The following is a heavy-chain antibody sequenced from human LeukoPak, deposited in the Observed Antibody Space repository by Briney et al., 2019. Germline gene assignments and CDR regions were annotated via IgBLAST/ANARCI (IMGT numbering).Heavy chain of an antibody. CDR1: GFTFSSYG. J-gene: IGHJ4*02. CDR3: AKSVSRITIFGVVIGYFDY. Sequence: GRSLRLSCAASGFTFSSYGMRWVRQAPGKGLEWVSAISGSGGSTYYADSVKGRFTISRDNSKNTLYLQMNSLRAEDTAVYYCAKSVSRITIFGVVIGYFDYWGQGTLVTVSS. V-gene: IGHV3-23*01. D-gene: IGHD3-3*01. CDR2: ISGSGGST.